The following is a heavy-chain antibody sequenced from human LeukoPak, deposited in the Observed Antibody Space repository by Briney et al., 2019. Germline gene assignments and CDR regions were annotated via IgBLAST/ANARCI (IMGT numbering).Heavy chain of an antibody. D-gene: IGHD6-19*01. Sequence: PSETLSLTCTVSGGSISSYYWSWIRQPPGKGLEWIGYIYYSGSTNYNPSLKSRVTISVDTSKNQFSLKLSSVTAADTAVYYCARGQRQWLATKIDAFDIWGQGTMVTVSS. CDR3: ARGQRQWLATKIDAFDI. V-gene: IGHV4-59*01. J-gene: IGHJ3*02. CDR1: GGSISSYY. CDR2: IYYSGST.